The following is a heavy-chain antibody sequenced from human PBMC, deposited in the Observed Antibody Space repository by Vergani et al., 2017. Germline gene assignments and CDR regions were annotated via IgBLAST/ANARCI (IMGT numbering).Heavy chain of an antibody. CDR3: AHRYGDYPYYYYYGMDV. Sequence: QITLKESGPTLVKPTQTLTLTCTFSGFSLNTRGVSVAWIRQPPGKDLDWLALIYWNDDNRYSPSLKGSLTITMDTSKNQVVLTMTNMDHVDTATYYCAHRYGDYPYYYYYGMDVWGKGTTVTVSS. J-gene: IGHJ6*04. D-gene: IGHD4-17*01. CDR1: GFSLNTRGVS. V-gene: IGHV2-5*01. CDR2: IYWNDDN.